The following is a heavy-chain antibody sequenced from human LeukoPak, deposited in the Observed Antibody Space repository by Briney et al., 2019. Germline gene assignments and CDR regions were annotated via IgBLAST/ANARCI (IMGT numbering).Heavy chain of an antibody. CDR1: GYTFTDYS. J-gene: IGHJ4*02. D-gene: IGHD1-1*01. CDR2: INPKSGVT. V-gene: IGHV1-2*02. Sequence: ASVKVSCKASGYTFTDYSLHWVRQAPGQGLERMGSINPKSGVTNYALEFQGRVTMTIDTSITSVYMELSSLKSDDTAFYYCARDWNLGSWGQGTLVTVSS. CDR3: ARDWNLGS.